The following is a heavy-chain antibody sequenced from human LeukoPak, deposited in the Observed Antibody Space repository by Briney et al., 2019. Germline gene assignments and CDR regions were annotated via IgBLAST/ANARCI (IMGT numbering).Heavy chain of an antibody. CDR3: ARGLGVANYYYYGMDV. J-gene: IGHJ6*02. CDR2: INHSGST. Sequence: SETLSLTCAVYGGSFSTYYWSWIRQPPRKGLEWIGEINHSGSTNYNPSLKSRVTISVDTSKNQFSLKLSSVTAADTAVYYCARGLGVANYYYYGMDVWGQGTTVTVSS. CDR1: GGSFSTYY. V-gene: IGHV4-34*01. D-gene: IGHD3-3*01.